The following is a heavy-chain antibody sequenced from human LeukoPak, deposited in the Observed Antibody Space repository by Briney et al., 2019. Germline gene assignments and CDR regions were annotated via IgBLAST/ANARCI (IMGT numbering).Heavy chain of an antibody. CDR3: AREEGTYGMDV. CDR2: ISYDGSNK. V-gene: IGHV3-30*03. Sequence: GRSLRLSCAASGFTFSSYGMHWVRQAPGKGLEWVAVISYDGSNKYYADSVKGRFTISRDNSKNTLYLQMNSLRAEDTAVYYCAREEGTYGMDVWGQGTTVTASS. J-gene: IGHJ6*02. CDR1: GFTFSSYG.